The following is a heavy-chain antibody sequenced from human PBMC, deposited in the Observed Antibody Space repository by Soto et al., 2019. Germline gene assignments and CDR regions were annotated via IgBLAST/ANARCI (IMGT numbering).Heavy chain of an antibody. D-gene: IGHD5-12*01. CDR1: GYTFTSYA. CDR3: ARDRRDVDIVASVDWYFDL. J-gene: IGHJ2*01. V-gene: IGHV1-3*01. Sequence: QVQLVQSGAEVKKPGASVKVSCKASGYTFTSYAMHWVRQAPGQRLEWMGWINAGNGNTKYSQKFQGRVTITRDTAASTAYMELSSLRSEDTAVYYCARDRRDVDIVASVDWYFDLWGRGTLVTVSS. CDR2: INAGNGNT.